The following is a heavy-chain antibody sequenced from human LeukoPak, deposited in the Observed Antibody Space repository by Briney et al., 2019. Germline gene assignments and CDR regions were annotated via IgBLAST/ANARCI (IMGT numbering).Heavy chain of an antibody. D-gene: IGHD5/OR15-5a*01. Sequence: GGSLRLSCAASGFTFSSYAMSWVRPAPGKGLEWVSVISGSGGSTYYADSVKGRFTISRDNSKNTLYLQMNSLRAEDTAVYYCAKIPSSTIFNYYGMDVWGLGTTVTVSS. CDR3: AKIPSSTIFNYYGMDV. CDR2: ISGSGGST. J-gene: IGHJ6*02. CDR1: GFTFSSYA. V-gene: IGHV3-23*01.